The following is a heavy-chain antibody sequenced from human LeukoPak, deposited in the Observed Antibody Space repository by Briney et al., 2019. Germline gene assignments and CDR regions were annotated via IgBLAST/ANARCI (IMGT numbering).Heavy chain of an antibody. D-gene: IGHD3-22*01. CDR3: SIELRYENSDSGAF. Sequence: PGETLSLTCIVSGVSISSSIYYWAWVPQPPGKGLVWIGTVFYNGATHYRPALRSRVTISIDTSTNQFALKLTSVTDDDTALYYCSIELRYENSDSGAFWGQGTLVTVSS. CDR2: VFYNGAT. CDR1: GVSISSSIYY. J-gene: IGHJ3*01. V-gene: IGHV4-39*06.